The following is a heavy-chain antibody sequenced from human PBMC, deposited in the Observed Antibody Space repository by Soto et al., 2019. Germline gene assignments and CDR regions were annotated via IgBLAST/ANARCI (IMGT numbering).Heavy chain of an antibody. V-gene: IGHV1-46*01. D-gene: IGHD3-3*01. Sequence: QVQLVQSGAEVKKPGASVKVSCKTSGYTFTNYYMHWVRQAPGQGPEWMGIIIPGAGTPSLAQKFQGRDTLTRDTSTNTAYMELTSLRSEDSAVYYCVRALVEWRGYFPRDYWGHGTLVTVSS. CDR3: VRALVEWRGYFPRDY. CDR1: GYTFTNYY. J-gene: IGHJ4*01. CDR2: IIPGAGTP.